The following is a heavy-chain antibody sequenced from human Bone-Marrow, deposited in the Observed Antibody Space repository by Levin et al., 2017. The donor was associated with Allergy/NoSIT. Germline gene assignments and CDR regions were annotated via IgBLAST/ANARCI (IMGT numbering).Heavy chain of an antibody. CDR1: ELTLSNFW. CDR2: IKQDGSEK. V-gene: IGHV3-7*02. J-gene: IGHJ4*02. D-gene: IGHD6-6*01. CDR3: AKHSRSSSSDY. Sequence: GESLKISCVASELTLSNFWMSWVRQAPGKALEWVASIKQDGSEKSYVDSVKGRFTISRDNAKNSLYLQMNSLRAEDTAVYYCAKHSRSSSSDYWGQGTLVTVSS.